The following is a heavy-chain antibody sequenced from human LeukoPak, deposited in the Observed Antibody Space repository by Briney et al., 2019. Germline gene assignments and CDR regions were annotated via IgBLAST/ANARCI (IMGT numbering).Heavy chain of an antibody. J-gene: IGHJ4*02. V-gene: IGHV4-4*07. CDR3: ARVARIVGATDFYFDY. CDR2: IHTTGRT. D-gene: IGHD1-26*01. Sequence: SETLSLTCTVSGGSISSYFWSWIRQPAGKGLEWIGRIHTTGRTDYNPSLKSRVTMSIDTSESQFSLKLSSVTAADTAIYYCARVARIVGATDFYFDYWGQGALVTVSS. CDR1: GGSISSYF.